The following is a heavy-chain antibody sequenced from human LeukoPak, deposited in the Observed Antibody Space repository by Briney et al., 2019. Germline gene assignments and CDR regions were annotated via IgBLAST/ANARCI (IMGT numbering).Heavy chain of an antibody. CDR3: ARDHRYAFDN. V-gene: IGHV3-48*01. Sequence: GGSLRLSCAASGFNFIDYSMNWVRQAPGKGLEWISYIGISSGNTKYADSVKGRFTISRDKARSSLYLQMNSLRVEDTAMYYCARDHRYAFDNWGQGTLVTVSS. D-gene: IGHD5-12*01. J-gene: IGHJ4*01. CDR1: GFNFIDYS. CDR2: IGISSGNT.